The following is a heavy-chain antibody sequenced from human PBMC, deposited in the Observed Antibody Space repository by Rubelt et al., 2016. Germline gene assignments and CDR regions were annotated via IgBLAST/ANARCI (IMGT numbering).Heavy chain of an antibody. CDR3: TNGGLTNGDY. CDR1: GGSFSGYY. J-gene: IGHJ4*02. CDR2: IYTSGST. D-gene: IGHD3/OR15-3a*01. Sequence: QVQLQQWGAGLLKPSETLSLTCAVYGGSFSGYYWSWIRQPAGKGLEWIGRIYTSGSTNYNPSRMSRVTRSVDTSKNQFSLKLSSVTAADTAVYYCTNGGLTNGDYWGQGTLVTVSS. V-gene: IGHV4-59*10.